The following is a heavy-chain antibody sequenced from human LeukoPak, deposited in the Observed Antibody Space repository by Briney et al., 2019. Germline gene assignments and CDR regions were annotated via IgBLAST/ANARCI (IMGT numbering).Heavy chain of an antibody. Sequence: GGSLRLSCAASGFTFSSYGMSWVRQAPGKGLQWVSVIMGSGSSTYYADSVKGRFTISRDNSRNTLYLQMNSLRAEDTAVYYCARWYYYETSGLYYGSFDYWGQGTLVTVSS. CDR3: ARWYYYETSGLYYGSFDY. CDR2: IMGSGSST. CDR1: GFTFSSYG. V-gene: IGHV3-23*01. J-gene: IGHJ4*02. D-gene: IGHD3-22*01.